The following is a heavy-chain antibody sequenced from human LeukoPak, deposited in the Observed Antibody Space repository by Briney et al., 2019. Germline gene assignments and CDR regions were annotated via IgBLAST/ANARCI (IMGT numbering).Heavy chain of an antibody. Sequence: SETLSLTCAVYGGSFSGYYWSWIRQPPGKGLEWIGEINHSGSTNYNPSLKSRVTISVDTSKNQFSLKLCSVTAADTAVYYCARARIVGARFDYWGQGTLVTVSS. D-gene: IGHD1-26*01. CDR1: GGSFSGYY. J-gene: IGHJ4*02. CDR3: ARARIVGARFDY. V-gene: IGHV4-34*01. CDR2: INHSGST.